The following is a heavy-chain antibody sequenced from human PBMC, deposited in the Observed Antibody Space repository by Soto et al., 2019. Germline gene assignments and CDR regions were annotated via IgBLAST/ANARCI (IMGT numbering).Heavy chain of an antibody. J-gene: IGHJ6*02. CDR1: GGTFSSYA. CDR3: ATPGPARSSGSPTYYYYYGMDV. Sequence: SVKVSCKASGGTFSSYAISWVRQAPGQGLEWMGGIIPIFGTANYAQKFQGRVTITADESTSTAYMELSSLRSEDTAVYYCATPGPARSSGSPTYYYYYGMDVWGQGTTVTVSS. D-gene: IGHD6-19*01. CDR2: IIPIFGTA. V-gene: IGHV1-69*13.